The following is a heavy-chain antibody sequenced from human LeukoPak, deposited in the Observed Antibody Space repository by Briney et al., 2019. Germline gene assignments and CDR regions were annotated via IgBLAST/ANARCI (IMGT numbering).Heavy chain of an antibody. Sequence: SETLSLTCAVSGYSISSGYYWGWIRQPPGKGLEWIGSIYHSGSTYYNPSLKSRVTISVDTSKNQFSLKLSSVTAADTAVYYCGRDRSSYNYYGMDVWGKGTTVTVSS. CDR1: GYSISSGYY. J-gene: IGHJ6*04. CDR3: GRDRSSYNYYGMDV. CDR2: IYHSGST. V-gene: IGHV4-38-2*02.